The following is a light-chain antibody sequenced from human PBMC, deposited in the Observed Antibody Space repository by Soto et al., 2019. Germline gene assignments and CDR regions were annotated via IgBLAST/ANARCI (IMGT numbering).Light chain of an antibody. CDR1: SSDVGGYNS. CDR3: KSYTSRSTYV. J-gene: IGLJ1*01. V-gene: IGLV2-14*03. Sequence: QSVLTQPASVSGSPGQSITISCTGTSSDVGGYNSVSWYQHHPGKAPKLMIYDVSNRSSGVSSRFSGSKSDNTASLTISGLQAEDEADYYCKSYTSRSTYVFGTGTKLTAL. CDR2: DVS.